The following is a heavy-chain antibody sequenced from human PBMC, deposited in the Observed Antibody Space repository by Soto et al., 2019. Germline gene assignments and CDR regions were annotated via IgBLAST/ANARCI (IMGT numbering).Heavy chain of an antibody. J-gene: IGHJ4*02. CDR3: ATGGKYCETSTCFAYNDY. D-gene: IGHD2-21*01. V-gene: IGHV3-53*05. Sequence: TQGKGLEWVSLIYSGGGTYYADSVKGRFTISRDDSMNTLYLQMNSLRAEDTAVYYCATGGKYCETSTCFAYNDYWGQGTLVTVSS. CDR2: IYSGGGT.